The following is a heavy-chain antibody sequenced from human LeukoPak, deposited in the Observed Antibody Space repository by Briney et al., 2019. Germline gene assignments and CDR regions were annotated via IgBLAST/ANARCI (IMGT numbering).Heavy chain of an antibody. V-gene: IGHV1-2*02. J-gene: IGHJ4*02. CDR2: INPNSGGT. CDR3: ARGPHDYGDY. Sequence: ASVKVSCKASGYTFTGYYLHWVRQAPGQGLEWMGWINPNSGGTNYAQKFQGRVTMTRDTSITTVYMELNRLRSDDTAVYFCARGPHDYGDYWGQGTLVTVSS. CDR1: GYTFTGYY.